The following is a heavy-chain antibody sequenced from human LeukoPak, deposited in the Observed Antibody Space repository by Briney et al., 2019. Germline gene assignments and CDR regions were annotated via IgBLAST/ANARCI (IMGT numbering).Heavy chain of an antibody. D-gene: IGHD5-18*01. CDR1: GFTFSSYS. Sequence: GGSLRLSCAASGFTFSSYSINWVRQAPGKGLEWLSYISSSSSTTYYEDSVKGRFTIARDNAKNSLYLEMNSLRAEDTAVYYCTRDLRGYSYGYFDYWGQGTLVTVSS. CDR3: TRDLRGYSYGYFDY. CDR2: ISSSSSTT. J-gene: IGHJ4*02. V-gene: IGHV3-48*01.